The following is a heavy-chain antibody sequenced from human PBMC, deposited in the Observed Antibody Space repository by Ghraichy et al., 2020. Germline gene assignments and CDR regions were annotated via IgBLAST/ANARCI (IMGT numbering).Heavy chain of an antibody. D-gene: IGHD3-10*01. CDR3: AKEGVRGGRAFDI. J-gene: IGHJ3*02. Sequence: GGSLRLSCAASGFTFDDYAMHWVRQAPGKGLEWVSGISWNSGSIGYADSVKGRFTISRDNAKNSLYLQMNSLRAEGTALYYCAKEGVRGGRAFDIWGQGTMVTVPS. V-gene: IGHV3-9*01. CDR1: GFTFDDYA. CDR2: ISWNSGSI.